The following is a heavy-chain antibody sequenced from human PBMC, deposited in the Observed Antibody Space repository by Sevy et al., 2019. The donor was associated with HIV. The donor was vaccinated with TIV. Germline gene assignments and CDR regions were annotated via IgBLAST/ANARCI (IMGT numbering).Heavy chain of an antibody. CDR3: TTDWSEDTAMFTGNGD. CDR2: IKSKTDGGTT. Sequence: GGSLRLSCAASGFTFSNAWMSWVRQAPGKGLEWVGRIKSKTDGGTTDYAAPGKGRVTISSDNSKNTLYLQMNSLKTEDTAVYYCTTDWSEDTAMFTGNGDWGQGTLVTVSS. D-gene: IGHD5-18*01. J-gene: IGHJ4*02. V-gene: IGHV3-15*01. CDR1: GFTFSNAW.